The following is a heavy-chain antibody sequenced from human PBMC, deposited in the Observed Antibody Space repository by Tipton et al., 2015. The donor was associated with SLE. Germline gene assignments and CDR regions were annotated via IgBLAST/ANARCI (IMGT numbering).Heavy chain of an antibody. CDR1: GGSISSSSYY. Sequence: TLSLTCTVSGGSISSSSYYWGWIRQPPGKGLEWIGSIYYSGSTNYNPSLKSRVTISVDTSKNQFSLKLSSVTAADTALYYCARGTNYDSSGYYSYWGQGTLVTVSS. CDR2: IYYSGST. J-gene: IGHJ4*02. D-gene: IGHD3-22*01. V-gene: IGHV4-39*07. CDR3: ARGTNYDSSGYYSY.